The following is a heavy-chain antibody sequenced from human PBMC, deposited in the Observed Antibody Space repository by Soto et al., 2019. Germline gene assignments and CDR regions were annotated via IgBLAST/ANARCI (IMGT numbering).Heavy chain of an antibody. D-gene: IGHD2-2*01. CDR1: GGTFSNYA. V-gene: IGHV1-69*01. CDR2: IIPIVGTG. J-gene: IGHJ6*02. CDR3: ARVVILVPTASTHYYYHMDV. Sequence: QVQLVQSGAEVRKPGSSVTVSCKASGGTFSNYAISWVRQAPGHGLGWMGGIIPIVGTGSYAQKFQGRVTITADEPTTTAYMELSSLRFEDTAVYYCARVVILVPTASTHYYYHMDVWGPGTTVTVSS.